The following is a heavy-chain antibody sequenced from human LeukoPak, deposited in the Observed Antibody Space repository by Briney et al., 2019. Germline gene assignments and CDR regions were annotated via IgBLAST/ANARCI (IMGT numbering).Heavy chain of an antibody. D-gene: IGHD6-6*01. CDR1: GGSISSISYY. CDR3: ARRHVEYSSSSDPYYFDY. Sequence: PSETLSLTCTVSGGSISSISYYWGWIRQPPGKGLEWIGHIYYRGSTFYNPSLRGRVTISVDTSKNQFSLKLSSVTAADTAVYYCARRHVEYSSSSDPYYFDYWGQGTLVTVSS. V-gene: IGHV4-39*07. J-gene: IGHJ4*02. CDR2: IYYRGST.